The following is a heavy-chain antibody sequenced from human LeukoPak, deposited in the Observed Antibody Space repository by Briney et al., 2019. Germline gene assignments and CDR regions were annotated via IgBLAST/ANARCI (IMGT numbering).Heavy chain of an antibody. CDR3: IGTHAFDI. J-gene: IGHJ3*02. Sequence: GGSLRLSCAASGFTFSRYAMHWVRQAPGKGLEWVGRIKSKTDGGTTDYAAPVKGRFTISRDDSKNTLYLQMNSLKTEDTAVYYCIGTHAFDIWGQGTMVTVSS. D-gene: IGHD1-1*01. V-gene: IGHV3-15*01. CDR2: IKSKTDGGTT. CDR1: GFTFSRYA.